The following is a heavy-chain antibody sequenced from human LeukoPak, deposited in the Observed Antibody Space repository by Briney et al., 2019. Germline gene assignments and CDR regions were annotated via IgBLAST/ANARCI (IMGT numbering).Heavy chain of an antibody. Sequence: GRSLRLSCAASGFTFSSYPMHWVCQAPGKGLEWVAVIGYDGVNKYYADSVKGRFSISRDDSKNTLYLQMDSLRAEDTAVYYCARDPQTGPPDYFDYWGQGTLVTVSS. J-gene: IGHJ4*02. CDR1: GFTFSSYP. CDR2: IGYDGVNK. V-gene: IGHV3-30-3*01. D-gene: IGHD3-10*01. CDR3: ARDPQTGPPDYFDY.